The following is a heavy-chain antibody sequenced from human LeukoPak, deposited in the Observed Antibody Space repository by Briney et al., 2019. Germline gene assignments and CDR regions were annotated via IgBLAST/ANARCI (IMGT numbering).Heavy chain of an antibody. J-gene: IGHJ4*02. CDR1: GYSFTSYG. Sequence: ASVKVSCKASGYSFTSYGMNWVRQAPGQGLEWVGWINTNTGNPTYAQGFTGRFVFSLDTSVSTAYLQISSLKAEDTAVYYCARANWGDLLDYWGQGTLVTVSS. V-gene: IGHV7-4-1*02. CDR2: INTNTGNP. CDR3: ARANWGDLLDY. D-gene: IGHD7-27*01.